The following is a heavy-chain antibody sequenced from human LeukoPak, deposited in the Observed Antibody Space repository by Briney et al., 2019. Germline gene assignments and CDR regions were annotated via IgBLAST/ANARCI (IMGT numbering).Heavy chain of an antibody. Sequence: SETLSLTCTVSGGSVSSDSYFWTWIRQPPGKGLEWIGYIYYSGSTNYNPSPKSRVTISLDTSKSQISLKLSSVTAADTAVYYCARGQRRLQDYWGQGTLVTVSS. CDR2: IYYSGST. CDR1: GGSVSSDSYF. CDR3: ARGQRRLQDY. V-gene: IGHV4-61*01. J-gene: IGHJ4*02.